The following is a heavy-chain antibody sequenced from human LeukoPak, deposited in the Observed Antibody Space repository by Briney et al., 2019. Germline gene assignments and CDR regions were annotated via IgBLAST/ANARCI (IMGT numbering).Heavy chain of an antibody. Sequence: ASVKVSCKASGGTFSSYAISWVRQAPGQGLEWMGGIIPIFGTANYAQKFQGRVTITADESTSTAYMELSSLRSEDTAVYYCARDRGVTTHYYYYYGMDVWGQGTTVTVSS. V-gene: IGHV1-69*13. D-gene: IGHD4-11*01. CDR3: ARDRGVTTHYYYYYGMDV. CDR2: IIPIFGTA. J-gene: IGHJ6*02. CDR1: GGTFSSYA.